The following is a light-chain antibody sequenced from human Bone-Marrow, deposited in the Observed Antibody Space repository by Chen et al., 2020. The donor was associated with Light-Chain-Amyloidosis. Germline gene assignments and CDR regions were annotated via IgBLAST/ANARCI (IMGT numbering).Light chain of an antibody. CDR1: SRDIGPYYF. V-gene: IGLV2-8*01. Sequence: QSALTQPPSASGSLGQSVSISCTGTSRDIGPYYFVSWYQHQPGQAPKLIIYEVTKRPSGGPYRFAGSSSGFTATLTVCGLQADDEADYYCSSYAGSDHFAVFGGGTKVTVL. J-gene: IGLJ2*01. CDR2: EVT. CDR3: SSYAGSDHFAV.